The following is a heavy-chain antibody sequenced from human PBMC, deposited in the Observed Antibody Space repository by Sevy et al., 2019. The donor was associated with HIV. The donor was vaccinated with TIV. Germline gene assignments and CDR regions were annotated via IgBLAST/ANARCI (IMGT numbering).Heavy chain of an antibody. CDR2: IDPSDSYT. Sequence: GESLKISCKGSGYSFTSYWISWVRQMPGKGLEWMGRIDPSDSYTNYSPSFQGHVTISADKSISTAYLQWSSLKASDTAMYYCARFYIMVRGANWFDPWGQGTLVTVSS. D-gene: IGHD3-10*01. V-gene: IGHV5-10-1*01. CDR3: ARFYIMVRGANWFDP. CDR1: GYSFTSYW. J-gene: IGHJ5*02.